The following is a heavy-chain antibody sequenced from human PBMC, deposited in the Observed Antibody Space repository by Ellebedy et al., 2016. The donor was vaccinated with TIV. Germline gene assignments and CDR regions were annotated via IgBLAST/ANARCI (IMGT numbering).Heavy chain of an antibody. J-gene: IGHJ6*03. D-gene: IGHD3-10*01. CDR1: WLTFRTYS. V-gene: IGHV3-48*04. Sequence: GESLKISCASSWLTFRTYSMNCLRQAPGKGLELISYIFVSGSPISYADSVKGRFTISRDNAKNSLFLQMNSLRAEDTAVYYCARVRGYGHMDVWGKGTTVTVSS. CDR2: IFVSGSPI. CDR3: ARVRGYGHMDV.